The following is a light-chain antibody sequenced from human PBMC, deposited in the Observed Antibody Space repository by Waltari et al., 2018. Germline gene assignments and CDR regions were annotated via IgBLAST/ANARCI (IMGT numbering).Light chain of an antibody. J-gene: IGLJ2*01. V-gene: IGLV2-14*03. CDR1: SRDVGSYNY. CDR2: DVS. Sequence: QSALTQPASVSGSPGQSVTISCTGTSRDVGSYNYVSWYQQHPGKAPKLMIYDVSNRPSGVSNRFSGSKSGNTASLTISGLHAEDEADYYCSSYTSSSTVIFGGGTNLTVL. CDR3: SSYTSSSTVI.